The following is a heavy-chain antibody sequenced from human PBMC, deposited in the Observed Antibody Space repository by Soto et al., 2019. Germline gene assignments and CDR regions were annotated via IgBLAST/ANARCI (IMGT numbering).Heavy chain of an antibody. D-gene: IGHD3-9*01. CDR2: INGGGGTT. V-gene: IGHV3-23*01. CDR1: GFSFSGYT. J-gene: IGHJ4*02. Sequence: EVQLLESGGHLIQPGESLRLSCAASGFSFSGYTMNWVRQAQAKGLEWISGINGGGGTTYYADSVKGRFTISRDDSKNILYLQMNSPRAEDTAIYYCAKDRHPDGIWTFDYWGRGTLVTVSS. CDR3: AKDRHPDGIWTFDY.